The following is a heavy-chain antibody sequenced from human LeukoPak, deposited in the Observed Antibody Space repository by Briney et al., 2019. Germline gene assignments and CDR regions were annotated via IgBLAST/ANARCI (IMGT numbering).Heavy chain of an antibody. CDR1: GGSISSHY. Sequence: SETLSLTCTVSGGSISSHYWSWIRQPPGEGLESIRYIYYSGSTNYNPSLKSRVTISVDTSKNQFSLKLSSVTAADTAMYYCTRDTYDFWSGYRAFDIWGQGTMVTVSS. D-gene: IGHD3-3*01. CDR3: TRDTYDFWSGYRAFDI. CDR2: IYYSGST. V-gene: IGHV4-59*11. J-gene: IGHJ3*02.